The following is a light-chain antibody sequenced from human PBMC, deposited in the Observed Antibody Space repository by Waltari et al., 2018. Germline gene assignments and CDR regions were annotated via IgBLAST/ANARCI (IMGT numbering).Light chain of an antibody. CDR2: EVS. V-gene: IGLV2-14*01. CDR1: SSDIGGYNF. CDR3: SSYTSSSTLGV. J-gene: IGLJ1*01. Sequence: QSALTQPASVSGSPGQSITISCTGTSSDIGGYNFVSWYQQHPGKAPKLMIYEVSSRPPGVSHRFSGSKSGNTASLTISGLQAEDEADFYCSSYTSSSTLGVFGTGTKVTVL.